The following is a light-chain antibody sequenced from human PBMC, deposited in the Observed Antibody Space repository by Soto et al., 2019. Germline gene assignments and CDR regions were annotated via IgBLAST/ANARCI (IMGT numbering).Light chain of an antibody. CDR3: CSYAGSYSSHVV. Sequence: QSALTQPRSVSGSPGQSVTISCTGTSSDVGGYNYVSWYQQHPGKAPKLMIYDVSKRPSGVPDRFSGSKSGNTASLTISGLQADDEADYYCCSYAGSYSSHVVFGGGTKLTVL. CDR1: SSDVGGYNY. V-gene: IGLV2-11*01. CDR2: DVS. J-gene: IGLJ2*01.